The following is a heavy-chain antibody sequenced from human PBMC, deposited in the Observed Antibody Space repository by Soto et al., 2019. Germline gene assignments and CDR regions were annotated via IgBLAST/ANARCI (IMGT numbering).Heavy chain of an antibody. D-gene: IGHD3-10*01. CDR3: TRGPRPISTGTGAS. CDR1: GFIFKMYW. CDR2: IYNDGTYS. J-gene: IGHJ5*02. V-gene: IGHV3-74*01. Sequence: XGSLTLSCAAAGFIFKMYWMHWVRQSPGKGLVWISRIYNDGTYSDYADSVRGRFTISRDNVNDTLYLQMNNLRAEDSGLYYCTRGPRPISTGTGASWGQGTQVTVSS.